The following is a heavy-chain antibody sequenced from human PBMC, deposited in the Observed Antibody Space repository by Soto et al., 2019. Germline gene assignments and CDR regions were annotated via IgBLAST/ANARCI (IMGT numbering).Heavy chain of an antibody. J-gene: IGHJ6*02. D-gene: IGHD4-4*01. CDR2: IIPIFGTA. Sequence: SVKVSCKASGYTFTSYGISWVRQAPGQGLEWMGGIIPIFGTANYAQKFQGRVTITADESTSTAYMELSSLRSEDTAVYYCARGDTVTTIYYYYYYGMDVWGQGTTVPVSS. V-gene: IGHV1-69*13. CDR3: ARGDTVTTIYYYYYYGMDV. CDR1: GYTFTSYG.